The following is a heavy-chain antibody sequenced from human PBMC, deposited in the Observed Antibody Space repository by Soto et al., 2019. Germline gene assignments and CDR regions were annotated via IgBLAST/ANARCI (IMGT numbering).Heavy chain of an antibody. CDR3: ARPRPYSSSSEGGYYFDY. J-gene: IGHJ4*02. Sequence: SETLSLTCAVYGGSFSGYYWSWIRQPPGKGLEWIGEINHSGSTNYNPSLKSRVTISVDTSKNQFSLKLSSVTAADTAVYYCARPRPYSSSSEGGYYFDYWGQGTLVTVSS. V-gene: IGHV4-34*01. D-gene: IGHD6-6*01. CDR1: GGSFSGYY. CDR2: INHSGST.